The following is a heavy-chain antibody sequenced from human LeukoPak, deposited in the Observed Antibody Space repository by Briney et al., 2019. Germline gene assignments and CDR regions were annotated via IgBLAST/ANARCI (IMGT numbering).Heavy chain of an antibody. CDR2: INPSGGST. J-gene: IGHJ4*02. D-gene: IGHD3-22*01. Sequence: ASVKVSCKASGYTFTSYYMHWVRQAPGQGLEWMGIINPSGGSTSYAQKFQGRVTMTRDTSTSTVYMELSSLRSEDTAVYYCARVPNYYDSSGYLQPPDYWGQGTPVTVSS. V-gene: IGHV1-46*01. CDR1: GYTFTSYY. CDR3: ARVPNYYDSSGYLQPPDY.